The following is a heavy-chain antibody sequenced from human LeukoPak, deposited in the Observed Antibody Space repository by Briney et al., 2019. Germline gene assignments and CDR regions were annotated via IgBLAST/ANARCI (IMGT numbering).Heavy chain of an antibody. V-gene: IGHV1-24*01. CDR1: GYTLTELS. J-gene: IGHJ5*02. CDR3: ATTYYYDSGSYVGEAWFAP. Sequence: ASVKVSCKVSGYTLTELSMNWVRQAPGNGREWMGGFDPEDGETIYAQKFQGRVTMTEDTSADTAYMELSSLRSEDTAVYYCATTYYYDSGSYVGEAWFAPWGQGTLVTVSA. CDR2: FDPEDGET. D-gene: IGHD3-10*01.